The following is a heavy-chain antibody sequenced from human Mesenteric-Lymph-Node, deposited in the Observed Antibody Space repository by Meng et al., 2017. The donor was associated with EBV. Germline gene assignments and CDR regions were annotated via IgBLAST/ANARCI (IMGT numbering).Heavy chain of an antibody. Sequence: QVQLQQWGAGLLKPSETLSLTCAVYGGSFSGYYWSWIRQPPGKGLEWIGEINHSGSTNYNPSLKSRVTISVDTSKNQFSLKLSSVTAADTAVYYCARYGCSGGSCYPYFDYWGQGTLVTVSS. CDR1: GGSFSGYY. J-gene: IGHJ4*02. CDR3: ARYGCSGGSCYPYFDY. CDR2: INHSGST. D-gene: IGHD2-15*01. V-gene: IGHV4-34*01.